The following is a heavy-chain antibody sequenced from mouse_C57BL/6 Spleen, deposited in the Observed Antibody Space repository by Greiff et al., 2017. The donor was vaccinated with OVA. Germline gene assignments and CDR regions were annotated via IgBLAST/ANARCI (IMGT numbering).Heavy chain of an antibody. CDR1: GYTFTSYW. CDR2: IDPSDSET. Sequence: QVQLQQPGAELVRPGSSVKLSCKATGYTFTSYWMHWVKQRPIQGLEWIGNIDPSDSETHYNQKFKDKATLTVDKSSSTAYMQLSSLTSEDSAVYYCAADSSGSWFAYWGQGTLVTVSA. CDR3: AADSSGSWFAY. V-gene: IGHV1-52*01. D-gene: IGHD3-2*02. J-gene: IGHJ3*01.